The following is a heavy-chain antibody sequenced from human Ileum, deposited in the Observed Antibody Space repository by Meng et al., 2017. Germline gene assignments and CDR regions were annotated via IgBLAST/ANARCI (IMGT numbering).Heavy chain of an antibody. CDR1: GGSFGGYY. J-gene: IGHJ4*02. Sequence: HLRLLGAGPLKPSETLSPTCAVYGGSFGGYYWSWIRQPPGKGLEWIGEINHSGSTNYNPSLKSRVTISVDTSKNQFSLKLSSVTAADTAVYYCARGWYYDYVWGSYRDHMFDYWGQGTLVTVSS. V-gene: IGHV4-34*02. CDR2: INHSGST. CDR3: ARGWYYDYVWGSYRDHMFDY. D-gene: IGHD3-16*02.